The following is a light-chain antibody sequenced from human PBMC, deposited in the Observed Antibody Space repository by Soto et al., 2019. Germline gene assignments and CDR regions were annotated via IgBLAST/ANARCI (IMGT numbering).Light chain of an antibody. V-gene: IGKV3-20*01. CDR3: QQYGSSPTWT. J-gene: IGKJ1*01. CDR1: QSVSSK. Sequence: ELVMTRSPATLAVSPGERATPSCGPSQSVSSKLAWYQQKPGQAPRLLIYGASTRATGIPARFSGSGSGTDFTLTISRLEPDDSAVYYCQQYGSSPTWTFGQGTKVDIK. CDR2: GAS.